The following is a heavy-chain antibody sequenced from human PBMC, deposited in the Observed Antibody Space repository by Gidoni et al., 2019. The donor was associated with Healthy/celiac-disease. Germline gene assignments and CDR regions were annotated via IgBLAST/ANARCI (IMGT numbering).Heavy chain of an antibody. V-gene: IGHV1-69*01. CDR3: ARDLGSGWFDP. Sequence: VTITADESTSTAYMELSSLRSEDTAVYYCARDLGSGWFDPWGQGTLVTVSS. J-gene: IGHJ5*02. D-gene: IGHD3-10*01.